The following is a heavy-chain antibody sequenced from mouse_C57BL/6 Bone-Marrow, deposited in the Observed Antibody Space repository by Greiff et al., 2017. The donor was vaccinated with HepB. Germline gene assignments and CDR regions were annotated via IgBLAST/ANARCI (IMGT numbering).Heavy chain of an antibody. Sequence: EVQGVESGGGLVQPGGSMKLSCAASGFTFSDAWMDWVRQSPEKGLEWVAEIRNKANNHATYYAESVKGRFTISRDDSKSSVYLQMNSLRAEDTGIYYCTRPSITTVVAPFAYWGQGTLVTVSA. CDR2: IRNKANNHAT. D-gene: IGHD1-1*01. J-gene: IGHJ3*01. V-gene: IGHV6-6*01. CDR3: TRPSITTVVAPFAY. CDR1: GFTFSDAW.